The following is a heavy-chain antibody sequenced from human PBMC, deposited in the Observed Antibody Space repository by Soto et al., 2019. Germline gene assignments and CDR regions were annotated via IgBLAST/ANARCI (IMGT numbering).Heavy chain of an antibody. J-gene: IGHJ4*02. D-gene: IGHD2-2*02. CDR2: IYYTGTT. CDR3: ARAPLYPDH. CDR1: GGSIRDYY. V-gene: IGHV4-59*08. Sequence: PSETLSLTCTVSGGSIRDYYWGWIRQSPGKGLEWIGYIYYTGTTKYNPSLKSRVTISVDSSKNQFSLKLDSVTAADTAVYYCARAPLYPDHWGQGTLVTVSS.